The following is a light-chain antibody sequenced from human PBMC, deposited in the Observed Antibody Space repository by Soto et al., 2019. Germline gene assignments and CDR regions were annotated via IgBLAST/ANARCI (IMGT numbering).Light chain of an antibody. CDR1: QSVSSY. CDR2: GAS. V-gene: IGKV3-15*01. J-gene: IGKJ3*01. CDR3: QQYNNWPQVT. Sequence: EIVMTQSPATLSVSPGERATLSCRASQSVSSYLAWYQQKPGQAPRLLISGASTRTTGIPARFSGSGSGTEFTLTISSLQSEDFAVYYCQQYNNWPQVTFGPGTKVDIK.